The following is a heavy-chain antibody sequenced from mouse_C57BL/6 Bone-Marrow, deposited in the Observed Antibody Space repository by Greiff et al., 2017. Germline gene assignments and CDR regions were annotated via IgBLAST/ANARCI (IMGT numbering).Heavy chain of an antibody. Sequence: VQLKQSGPELVKPGASVTISCKASGYSFTDYNMNWVKQSNGKSLEWIGVINPNYGTTRYNQKFKGKATLTVDQSYSTAYMQLNSLTSEDSAFYYWARRRYPYWYFDVWGTGTTVTVSS. CDR1: GYSFTDYN. V-gene: IGHV1-39*01. CDR2: INPNYGTT. CDR3: ARRRYPYWYFDV. J-gene: IGHJ1*03. D-gene: IGHD2-14*01.